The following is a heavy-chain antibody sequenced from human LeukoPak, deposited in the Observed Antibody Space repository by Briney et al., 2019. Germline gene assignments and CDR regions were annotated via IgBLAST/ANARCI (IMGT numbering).Heavy chain of an antibody. D-gene: IGHD3-16*01. Sequence: GASVKVSCTPSGYTFTDYYLLWVRQAPGQGLEWMGWINPNSGATHFAQKLQARVTMTRDMSIATAYLDLTGLTSDDTAVYYCARGRRILGGPENAGDFFDFWGQGTLVTVSS. CDR3: ARGRRILGGPENAGDFFDF. CDR1: GYTFTDYY. CDR2: INPNSGAT. V-gene: IGHV1-2*02. J-gene: IGHJ4*01.